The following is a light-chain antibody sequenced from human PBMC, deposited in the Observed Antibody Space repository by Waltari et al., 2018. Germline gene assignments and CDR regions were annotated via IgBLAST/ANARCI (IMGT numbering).Light chain of an antibody. CDR2: GVS. CDR1: RTVYSDY. CDR3: QHYGGFPWS. J-gene: IGKJ1*01. Sequence: DTLLTQSPGTLSLSPGERATLSCRASRTVYSDYLAWYQQKSGQAPSLLIYGVSNRATGVADRFSGSGSGTDFSLTITRLEPEDAAVYFCQHYGGFPWSFGQWTKVEIK. V-gene: IGKV3-20*01.